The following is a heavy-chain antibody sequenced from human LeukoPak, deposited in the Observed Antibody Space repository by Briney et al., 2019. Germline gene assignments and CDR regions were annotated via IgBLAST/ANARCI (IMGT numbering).Heavy chain of an antibody. D-gene: IGHD4-17*01. CDR3: ARNGDDDAFDI. J-gene: IGHJ3*02. Sequence: GGSLRLSCAASGFTFSGYVMTWVRQAPGKGLECVSSITFSSSHIYYADSVKGRFTISRDNAKNSLYLQMNSLRAEDTAVYYCARNGDDDAFDIWGQGTMVTVSS. V-gene: IGHV3-21*01. CDR1: GFTFSGYV. CDR2: ITFSSSHI.